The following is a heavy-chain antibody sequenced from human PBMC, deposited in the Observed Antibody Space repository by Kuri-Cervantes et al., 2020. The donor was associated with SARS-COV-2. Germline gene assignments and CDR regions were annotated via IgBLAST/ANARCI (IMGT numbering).Heavy chain of an antibody. V-gene: IGHV4-34*01. CDR1: GGSFSGYY. Sequence: GSLRLSCAVYGGSFSGYYWSWIRQPPGKGLEWIGEINHSGSTNYNPSLKSRVTISVDTSKNQFSLKLSSVTAADTAVYYCARATYYYDSSGYYSDYWGQGTLVTVSS. CDR3: ARATYYYDSSGYYSDY. D-gene: IGHD3-22*01. J-gene: IGHJ4*02. CDR2: INHSGST.